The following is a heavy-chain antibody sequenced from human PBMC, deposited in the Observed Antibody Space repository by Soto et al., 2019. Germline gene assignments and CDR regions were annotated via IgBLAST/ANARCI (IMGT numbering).Heavy chain of an antibody. CDR3: ARGPRPLWFGEN. D-gene: IGHD3-10*01. CDR2: IYSGGST. CDR1: GFTVSSNY. Sequence: EVQLVESGGGLIQPGGSLRLSCAASGFTVSSNYMSWVRQAPGKGLEWVSVIYSGGSTYYADSVKGRFTISRDNSKNTPYLQRNSLRAEDTAVDYCARGPRPLWFGENWCQGTLVTVSS. V-gene: IGHV3-53*01. J-gene: IGHJ4*02.